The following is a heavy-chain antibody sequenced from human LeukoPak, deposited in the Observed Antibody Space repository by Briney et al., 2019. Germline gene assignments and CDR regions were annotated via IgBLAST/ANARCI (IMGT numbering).Heavy chain of an antibody. Sequence: VASVKVSCKASGYTFTSYAMHWVRQAPGQRLEWMGWINAGNGNTKYSQKFQGRVTITRDTSASTAYMELSSLRSEDTAVYYCARVVVGATIDYWGQGTLVTVSS. CDR1: GYTFTSYA. CDR2: INAGNGNT. D-gene: IGHD1-26*01. CDR3: ARVVVGATIDY. V-gene: IGHV1-3*01. J-gene: IGHJ4*02.